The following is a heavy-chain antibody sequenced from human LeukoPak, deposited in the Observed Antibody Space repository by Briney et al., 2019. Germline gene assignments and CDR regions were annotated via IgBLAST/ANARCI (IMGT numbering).Heavy chain of an antibody. D-gene: IGHD3-22*01. J-gene: IGHJ4*02. V-gene: IGHV3-23*01. CDR2: ISGSGGST. Sequence: PGGSLRLSCAASGFTFSSYAMSWVRQAPGKGLEGVSAISGSGGSTYYADSVKGRFTISRDNSKNTLYLQMNSLRAEDTAVYYCAKLSASLITMIVVVIDHWGQGTLVTVSS. CDR3: AKLSASLITMIVVVIDH. CDR1: GFTFSSYA.